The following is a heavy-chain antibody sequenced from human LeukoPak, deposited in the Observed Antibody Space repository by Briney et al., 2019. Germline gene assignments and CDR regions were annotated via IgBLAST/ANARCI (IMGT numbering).Heavy chain of an antibody. V-gene: IGHV3-21*04. CDR3: AKEGIAAAGKYFQH. J-gene: IGHJ1*01. D-gene: IGHD6-13*01. Sequence: PGGSLRLSCAASGFTFSSYGMHWVRQAPGKGLEWVSSISSSSSYIYYADSVKGRFTISRDNAKNSLYLQMNSLRAEDTALYYCAKEGIAAAGKYFQHWGQGTLVTVSS. CDR1: GFTFSSYG. CDR2: ISSSSSYI.